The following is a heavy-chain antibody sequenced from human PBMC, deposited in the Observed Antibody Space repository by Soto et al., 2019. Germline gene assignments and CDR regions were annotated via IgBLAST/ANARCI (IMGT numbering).Heavy chain of an antibody. Sequence: ASVKVSCKASGYTFTSYYMHWVRQAPGQGLEWMGIINPSGGSTSYAQKFQGRVTMTRDTSTSTVYMELSSLRSEDTAVYYCARGDSGYPTGSYYYGMDVWGQGTTVTVSS. V-gene: IGHV1-46*01. CDR2: INPSGGST. CDR3: ARGDSGYPTGSYYYGMDV. CDR1: GYTFTSYY. D-gene: IGHD5-12*01. J-gene: IGHJ6*02.